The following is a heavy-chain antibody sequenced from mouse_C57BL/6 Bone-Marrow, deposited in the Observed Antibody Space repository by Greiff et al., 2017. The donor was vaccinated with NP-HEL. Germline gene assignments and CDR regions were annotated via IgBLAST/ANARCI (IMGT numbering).Heavy chain of an antibody. J-gene: IGHJ2*01. D-gene: IGHD6-1*01. CDR2: INPSSGYT. Sequence: QVQLKQSGAELAKPGASVKLSCKASGYTFTSYWMHWVKQRPGQGLEWIGYINPSSGYTKYNQKFKDKATLTVDKSSSTAYMQLSSLTSEDSAVYYCARWPLYYWGQGTTLTVSS. V-gene: IGHV1-7*01. CDR1: GYTFTSYW. CDR3: ARWPLYY.